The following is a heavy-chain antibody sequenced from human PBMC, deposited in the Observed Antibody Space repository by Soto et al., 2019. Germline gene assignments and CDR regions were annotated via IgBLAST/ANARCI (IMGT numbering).Heavy chain of an antibody. D-gene: IGHD2-21*01. V-gene: IGHV1-69*02. J-gene: IGHJ6*03. CDR3: AKSLVFVDHAYMDV. CDR1: GGSFISYI. CDR2: RIHIQGRA. Sequence: QVQLVQSGAEVRKPGSSVKVSCEASGGSFISYIFTWVRQAPGQGLEWMGRRIHIQGRADYALKFQDRVTITADRSTQTVYMELRSLRPEDTALYYCAKSLVFVDHAYMDVWGKGTTVTVSS.